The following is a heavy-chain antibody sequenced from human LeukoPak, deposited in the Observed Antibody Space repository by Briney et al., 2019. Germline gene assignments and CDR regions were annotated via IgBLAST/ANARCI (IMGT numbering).Heavy chain of an antibody. CDR1: GFTFDDYA. V-gene: IGHV3-9*01. Sequence: GRSLRLSCAASGFTFDDYAMHWVRQAPGKGLEWVSGISWNSGSIGYADSVKGRFTISRDNAKNSLYLQMNSLRAEDTALYYCAKGNYDSWSGPVYWGQGTLVTVSS. CDR2: ISWNSGSI. CDR3: AKGNYDSWSGPVY. D-gene: IGHD3-3*01. J-gene: IGHJ4*02.